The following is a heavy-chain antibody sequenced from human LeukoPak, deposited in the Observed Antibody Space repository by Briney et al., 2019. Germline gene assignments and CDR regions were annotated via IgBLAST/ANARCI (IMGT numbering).Heavy chain of an antibody. J-gene: IGHJ5*02. CDR2: INHSGST. Sequence: SETLSLTCAVYGGSFSGYYWSWIRQPPGKGLEWIGEINHSGSTNYNPSLKSRVTISVDTSKNQFSLKLSSVTAADTAVYYCARHAYAAGPDVWFDPWGQGTLVTVSS. D-gene: IGHD6-13*01. V-gene: IGHV4-34*01. CDR3: ARHAYAAGPDVWFDP. CDR1: GGSFSGYY.